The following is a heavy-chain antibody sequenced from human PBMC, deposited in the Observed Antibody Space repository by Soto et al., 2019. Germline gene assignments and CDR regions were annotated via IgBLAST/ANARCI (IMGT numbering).Heavy chain of an antibody. Sequence: ASVKVSSKASGHTFTSYGISSVRQAPGQGLEWMGWISAYNANTNYAQKLQGRVTMTPDTSPSTAYMELRSQRSHDTAVYYWARGPITGTKWFDPWGQGTVVTVSS. D-gene: IGHD1-7*01. J-gene: IGHJ5*02. V-gene: IGHV1-18*04. CDR1: GHTFTSYG. CDR3: ARGPITGTKWFDP. CDR2: ISAYNANT.